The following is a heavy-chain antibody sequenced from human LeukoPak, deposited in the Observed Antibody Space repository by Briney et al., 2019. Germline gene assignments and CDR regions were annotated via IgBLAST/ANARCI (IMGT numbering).Heavy chain of an antibody. V-gene: IGHV4-59*01. Sequence: PSETLSLTCSVSGGSISSYDWSWIRQPPGKGLEWIGNIYDSGSTSYNPSLESRVTTSVDKSRNQFSLKLSSVTAADTAVYYCARASCSSPHCLSLSQHYHFYYYMDVWGKGTTVTVSS. J-gene: IGHJ6*03. CDR1: GGSISSYD. CDR3: ARASCSSPHCLSLSQHYHFYYYMDV. D-gene: IGHD2-15*01. CDR2: IYDSGST.